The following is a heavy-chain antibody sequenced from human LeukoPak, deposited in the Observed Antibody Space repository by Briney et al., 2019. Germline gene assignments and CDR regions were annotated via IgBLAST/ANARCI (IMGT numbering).Heavy chain of an antibody. J-gene: IGHJ5*02. Sequence: GESLKISCKGSGYSFTSYWIGWVRQMPGKGLEWMGIIYPGDSDTRYSPSFQGQVTISADKSISTAYLQWSSLKASDTAMYYCARLIRCSVGSCYSIRYGWFDPWGQGTLVTVSS. V-gene: IGHV5-51*01. D-gene: IGHD2-15*01. CDR2: IYPGDSDT. CDR3: ARLIRCSVGSCYSIRYGWFDP. CDR1: GYSFTSYW.